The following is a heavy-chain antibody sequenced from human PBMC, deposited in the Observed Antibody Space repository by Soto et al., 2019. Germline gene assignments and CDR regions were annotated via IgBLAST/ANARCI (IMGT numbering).Heavy chain of an antibody. CDR1: GGSFSCYY. D-gene: IGHD3-3*01. J-gene: IGHJ4*02. V-gene: IGHV4-34*01. Sequence: SETLSLTCAVYGGSFSCYYWSWIRQPPGKGLQWFGEINHSGSSNYNPSLKCRVTISVDTSKCHFSLKLSFVTAADSGVYYCARGRSLYYDFWSGYGFSYYCKYWGRGTLGAVCS. CDR3: ARGRSLYYDFWSGYGFSYYCKY. CDR2: INHSGSS.